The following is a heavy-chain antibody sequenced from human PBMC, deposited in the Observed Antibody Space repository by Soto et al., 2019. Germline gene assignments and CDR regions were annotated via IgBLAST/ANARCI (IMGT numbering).Heavy chain of an antibody. J-gene: IGHJ5*02. V-gene: IGHV4-4*07. Sequence: PSETLSLTCTVSGDSISSYSWSWIRQPAGMGLEWIGRVYTSGTTNFNPSLKSRVSMSVDTSKNQFSLSLNSVTAADTAIYFCARDRVTMLRGAPRLDPWGQGILVTVYS. CDR1: GDSISSYS. D-gene: IGHD3-10*01. CDR3: ARDRVTMLRGAPRLDP. CDR2: VYTSGTT.